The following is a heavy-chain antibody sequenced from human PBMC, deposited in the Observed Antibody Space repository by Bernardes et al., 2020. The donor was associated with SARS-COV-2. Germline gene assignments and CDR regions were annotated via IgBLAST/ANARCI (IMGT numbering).Heavy chain of an antibody. J-gene: IGHJ3*02. D-gene: IGHD3-22*01. Sequence: GGSLRLSCAASGWNFRDAWMSWVRQAPGKGLEWIARIKSHDDGGTASYAGPVRGRFSISRDDSSKMVHLQMDSLTTDDTGVYYCAAIGGYYDRGGYWQNDAFKKWGQGTEVNVS. CDR2: IKSHDDGGTA. CDR3: AAIGGYYDRGGYWQNDAFKK. V-gene: IGHV3-15*01. CDR1: GWNFRDAW.